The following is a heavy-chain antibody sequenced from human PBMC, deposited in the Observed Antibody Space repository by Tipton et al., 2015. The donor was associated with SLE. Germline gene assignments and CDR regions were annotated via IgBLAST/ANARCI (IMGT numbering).Heavy chain of an antibody. Sequence: TLSLTCTVSVDSIRGHYWSCTRQPPGKGLAWVGCSYLSGTTHYNPSLKRRGTISVDTSKNQFSLKLSSVTAADTAVSYCARDGGVDYGDYNAFDIWGQGTMVTVSS. CDR3: ARDGGVDYGDYNAFDI. D-gene: IGHD4-17*01. CDR2: SYLSGTT. V-gene: IGHV4-59*11. CDR1: VDSIRGHY. J-gene: IGHJ3*02.